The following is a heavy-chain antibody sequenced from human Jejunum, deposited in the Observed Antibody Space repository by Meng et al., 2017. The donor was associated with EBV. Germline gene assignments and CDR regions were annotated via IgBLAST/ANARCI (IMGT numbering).Heavy chain of an antibody. D-gene: IGHD2-8*02. CDR2: VHFSGIT. J-gene: IGHJ4*02. Sequence: QWKLQQWGPGPLRPRETLSLPWAVYGGSFSGYYWSWVRQPPGRGLEYIGEVHFSGITNYTPSLKSRVTMSVDASKNQFSLRLTSVTAADTAVYYCARRTGDYVVGYWGQGTLVTVSS. V-gene: IGHV4-34*02. CDR3: ARRTGDYVVGY. CDR1: GGSFSGYY.